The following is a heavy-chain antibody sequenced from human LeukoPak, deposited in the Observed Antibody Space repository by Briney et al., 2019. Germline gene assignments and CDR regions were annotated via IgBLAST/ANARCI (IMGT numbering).Heavy chain of an antibody. CDR3: ARAWQWLGSDAFDI. Sequence: ASVKVSCKASGYTFTSYAMNWVRQAPGQGLEWMGWINTNTGNPTYAQGFTGRFVFSLDTSVSTAYLQISSLKAEDTAVYYCARAWQWLGSDAFDIWGQGTMVTVSS. J-gene: IGHJ3*02. D-gene: IGHD6-19*01. V-gene: IGHV7-4-1*02. CDR1: GYTFTSYA. CDR2: INTNTGNP.